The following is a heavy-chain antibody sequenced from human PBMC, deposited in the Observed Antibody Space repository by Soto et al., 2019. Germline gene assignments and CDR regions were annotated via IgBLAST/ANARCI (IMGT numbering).Heavy chain of an antibody. V-gene: IGHV3-74*01. J-gene: IGHJ5*01. Sequence: EVQLVESGGGLDQPGGSLRLYCEASLGAFGDYWLHWVRHAPGKGLVWVSRINRDANDIIYEDSVYGRFTASRDNAKKKVFLQMTRRRVDETAVYYCARDFPQKWFDSWGQGTLVTVSS. CDR1: LGAFGDYW. CDR2: INRDANDI. CDR3: ARDFPQKWFDS.